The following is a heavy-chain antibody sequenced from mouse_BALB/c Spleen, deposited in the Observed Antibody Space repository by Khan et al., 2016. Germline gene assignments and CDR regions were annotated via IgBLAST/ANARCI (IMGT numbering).Heavy chain of an antibody. CDR3: ARKGGYFDYDCALDY. CDR2: IWSGGST. CDR1: GFSLTSNG. V-gene: IGHV2-2*01. J-gene: IGHJ4*01. Sequence: QVQLKQSGPGLVQPSQSLSITCTVSGFSLTSNGVHWVRQSPGKGLEWLGVIWSGGSTDYNADFISRLSISKENSKSHVFFKMNSLQADDTAIYYCARKGGYFDYDCALDYWWQGTSVTVSS. D-gene: IGHD2-4*01.